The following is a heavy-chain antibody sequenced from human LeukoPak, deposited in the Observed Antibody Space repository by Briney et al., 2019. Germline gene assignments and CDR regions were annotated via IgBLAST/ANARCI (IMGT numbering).Heavy chain of an antibody. J-gene: IGHJ5*02. Sequence: ASVKVSCKASGYTFTSYGISWVRQAPGQGLEWMGWISAYNGNTNYAQKLQGRVTMTIDTSTSTAYMELRSLRSDDTAVYYCARDPGTDFGIAAAGMSPWGQGTLVTVPS. CDR3: ARDPGTDFGIAAAGMSP. CDR1: GYTFTSYG. D-gene: IGHD6-13*01. CDR2: ISAYNGNT. V-gene: IGHV1-18*01.